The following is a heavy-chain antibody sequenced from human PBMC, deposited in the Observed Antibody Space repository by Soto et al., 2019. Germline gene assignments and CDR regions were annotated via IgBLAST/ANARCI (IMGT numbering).Heavy chain of an antibody. CDR2: IYYSGST. CDR1: GGSISSYY. V-gene: IGHV4-59*01. CDR3: ARTLVPLYYYGMDV. J-gene: IGHJ6*02. Sequence: KTSETLSLTCTVSGGSISSYYWSWIRQPPGKGLEWIGYIYYSGSTNYNPSLKSRVTISVDTSKNQFSLKLSSVTAADTAVYYCARTLVPLYYYGMDVWGQGTTVTVS. D-gene: IGHD3-10*01.